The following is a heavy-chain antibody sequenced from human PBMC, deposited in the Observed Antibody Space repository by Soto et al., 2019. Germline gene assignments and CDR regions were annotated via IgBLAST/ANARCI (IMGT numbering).Heavy chain of an antibody. J-gene: IGHJ4*02. D-gene: IGHD3-9*01. CDR2: IYYSGST. CDR1: GGSVSSGSYY. CDR3: ARANYDILTANFDY. Sequence: SETLSLTCTVSGGSVSSGSYYWSWIRQPPGKGLEWIGYIYYSGSTNYNPSLKSRVTISVDTSKNQFSLKLSSVTAADTAVYYCARANYDILTANFDYWGQGTLVTVSS. V-gene: IGHV4-61*01.